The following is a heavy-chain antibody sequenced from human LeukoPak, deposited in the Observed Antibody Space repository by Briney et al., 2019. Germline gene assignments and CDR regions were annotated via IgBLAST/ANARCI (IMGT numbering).Heavy chain of an antibody. CDR2: IYYSGST. CDR1: GGSISSGGYY. CDR3: AREVWDYGGSKGLFDY. D-gene: IGHD4-23*01. Sequence: SETLSLTCTVSGGSISSGGYYWSWIRQHPGKGLEWIGYIYYSGSTYYNPSLKSRVTISVDTSKNQLSLKLTSVTAADTAVYYCAREVWDYGGSKGLFDYWGQGTLVTVSS. J-gene: IGHJ4*02. V-gene: IGHV4-31*03.